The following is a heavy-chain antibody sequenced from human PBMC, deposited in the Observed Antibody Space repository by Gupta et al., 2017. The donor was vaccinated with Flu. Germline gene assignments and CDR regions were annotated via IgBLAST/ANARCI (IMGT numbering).Heavy chain of an antibody. D-gene: IGHD3-16*01. V-gene: IGHV4-39*01. J-gene: IGHJ4*02. CDR3: ARHTYSRYSGGIGY. Sequence: RQPPGKGLEWIGSVCDSTYTYYNPSLKSRVTISVDTSKNQFSLNLGSVTAADTAVYYCARHTYSRYSGGIGYWGQGTLVTVSS. CDR2: VCDSTYT.